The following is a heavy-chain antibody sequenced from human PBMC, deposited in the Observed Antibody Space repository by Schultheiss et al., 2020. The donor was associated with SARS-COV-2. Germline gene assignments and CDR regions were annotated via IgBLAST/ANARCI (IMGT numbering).Heavy chain of an antibody. CDR2: ISGSGGST. J-gene: IGHJ4*02. V-gene: IGHV3-23*01. CDR1: GFTFSSYA. Sequence: GESLKISCAASGFTFSSYAMSWVRQAPGKGLEWVSAISGSGGSTYYADSVKGRFTISRDNSKNTLYLQMNSLRAEDTAVYYCAKDQGSSPLHYFDYWGQGTLVTVSS. D-gene: IGHD1-26*01. CDR3: AKDQGSSPLHYFDY.